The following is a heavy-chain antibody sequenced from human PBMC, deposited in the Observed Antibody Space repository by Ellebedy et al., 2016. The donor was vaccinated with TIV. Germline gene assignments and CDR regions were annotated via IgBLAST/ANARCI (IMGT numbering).Heavy chain of an antibody. CDR3: ARVLRATSGMDV. CDR2: INPDSGVT. V-gene: IGHV1-2*02. CDR1: GYTFTANY. Sequence: ASVKVSCKASGYTFTANYVHWVRQAPGQGLEWVGWINPDSGVTNFAQKFQGRVTMTRDTSVNTAYMELSRLQSDDTAVYYCARVLRATSGMDVWGQGTTVIVS. J-gene: IGHJ6*02. D-gene: IGHD4/OR15-4a*01.